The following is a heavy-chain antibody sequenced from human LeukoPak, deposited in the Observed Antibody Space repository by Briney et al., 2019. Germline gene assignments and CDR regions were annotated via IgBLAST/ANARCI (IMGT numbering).Heavy chain of an antibody. CDR3: AKGDYYDSSGYCDY. J-gene: IGHJ4*02. V-gene: IGHV3-23*01. Sequence: PGGSLRLSCAASGFTFSSYAMSWVRQAPGKGLEWVSAISGSGGSTYYADSVKGRFTISRDNSKNTLYLQMNSLRAEDTAVYYCAKGDYYDSSGYCDYWGQGTLVTVSS. D-gene: IGHD3-22*01. CDR2: ISGSGGST. CDR1: GFTFSSYA.